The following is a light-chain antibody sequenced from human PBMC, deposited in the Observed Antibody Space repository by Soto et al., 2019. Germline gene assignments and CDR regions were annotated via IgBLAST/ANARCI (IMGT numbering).Light chain of an antibody. Sequence: QSVLTQPPSVSAAPGPRVTISCTGSSSNIGAGYEAHWYQQVPGTAPKLLIYENKNRPSGVPDRFSGSKSGTSASLAITGLQAEDEAEYYCQAYDSSLSGYVFGTGTKV. V-gene: IGLV1-40*01. CDR1: SSNIGAGYE. CDR2: ENK. J-gene: IGLJ1*01. CDR3: QAYDSSLSGYV.